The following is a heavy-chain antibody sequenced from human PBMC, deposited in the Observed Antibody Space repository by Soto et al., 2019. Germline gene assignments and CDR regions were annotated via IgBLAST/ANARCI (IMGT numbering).Heavy chain of an antibody. Sequence: QVQLQQWGAGLLKPSETLSLTCAVYGGSFSGYQWSWIRQTPGKGLEWIGEINDSGNINYNPSLRSRVTILGDTAKKQVSLKLRSVTVAATAVYFCARGLIPLVGEFSRRGGYYFYLGVWGKGTTVTVSS. D-gene: IGHD3-10*01. J-gene: IGHJ6*03. CDR1: GGSFSGYQ. CDR3: ARGLIPLVGEFSRRGGYYFYLGV. V-gene: IGHV4-34*01. CDR2: INDSGNI.